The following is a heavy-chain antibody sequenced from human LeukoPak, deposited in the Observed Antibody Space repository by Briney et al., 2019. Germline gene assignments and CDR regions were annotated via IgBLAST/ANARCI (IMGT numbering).Heavy chain of an antibody. V-gene: IGHV7-4-1*02. CDR2: INTNTGNP. D-gene: IGHD6-19*01. Sequence: GASVKVSCKASGYTFTSYAMNWVRQAPGQGLEWMGWINTNTGNPTYAQGFTGRFVFSLDTSVSTAYLQISSLKAEDTAVYYCARDGRIAVAGTYYYYHMDVWGKGTTVTVSS. CDR3: ARDGRIAVAGTYYYYHMDV. CDR1: GYTFTSYA. J-gene: IGHJ6*03.